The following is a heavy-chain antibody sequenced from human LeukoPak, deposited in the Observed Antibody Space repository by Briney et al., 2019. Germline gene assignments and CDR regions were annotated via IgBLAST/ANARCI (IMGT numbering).Heavy chain of an antibody. D-gene: IGHD3-16*02. J-gene: IGHJ4*02. CDR1: GGSISSRSYY. CDR2: IYYSGNT. CDR3: ARHAKYVWGNYLSYYFDY. Sequence: SETLSLTCTVSGGSISSRSYYWGWIRQPPGKGLEWIGSIYYSGNTYYNPSLKSRVPISVDTSKNQFSLKLTSATAADTAVYYCARHAKYVWGNYLSYYFDYWGQGTLVTVSS. V-gene: IGHV4-39*01.